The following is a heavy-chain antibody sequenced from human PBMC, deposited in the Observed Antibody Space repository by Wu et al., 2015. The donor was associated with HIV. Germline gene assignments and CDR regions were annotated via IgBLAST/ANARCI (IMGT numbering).Heavy chain of an antibody. CDR2: INPNSGGT. CDR3: ARDPGILWFGELLYYFDY. J-gene: IGHJ4*02. Sequence: VRQAPGQGLEWMGWINPNSGGTNYAQKFQGRVTMTRDTSISTAYMELSRLRSDDTAVYYCARDPGILWFGELLYYFDYWGQGTLVTVSS. V-gene: IGHV1-2*02. D-gene: IGHD3-10*01.